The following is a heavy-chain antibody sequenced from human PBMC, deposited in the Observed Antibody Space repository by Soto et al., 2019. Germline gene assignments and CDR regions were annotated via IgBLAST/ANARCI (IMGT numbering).Heavy chain of an antibody. CDR3: AGGGPYCSGGSCYLHYYYYYMDV. V-gene: IGHV3-11*01. D-gene: IGHD2-15*01. Sequence: GGSLRLSCAASGFTFSDYYMSWIRQAPGKGLEWVSYISSSGSTIYYADSVKGRFTISRDNAKNSLYLQMNSLRAEDTAVYYCAGGGPYCSGGSCYLHYYYYYMDVWGKGTTVTVSS. J-gene: IGHJ6*03. CDR2: ISSSGSTI. CDR1: GFTFSDYY.